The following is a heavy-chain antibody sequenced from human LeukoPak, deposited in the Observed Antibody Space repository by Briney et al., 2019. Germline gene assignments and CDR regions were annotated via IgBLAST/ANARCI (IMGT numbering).Heavy chain of an antibody. D-gene: IGHD6-19*01. Sequence: SGTLSLTCTVSGGSISSYYWNWIRQPPEKGLEWIGYIYYSGSTNYNPSLKSRVTISVDTSENQFSLKLSSVTAADTAVYYCARGGWYPESFQHWGQGALVTVSS. CDR2: IYYSGST. CDR3: ARGGWYPESFQH. J-gene: IGHJ1*01. CDR1: GGSISSYY. V-gene: IGHV4-59*01.